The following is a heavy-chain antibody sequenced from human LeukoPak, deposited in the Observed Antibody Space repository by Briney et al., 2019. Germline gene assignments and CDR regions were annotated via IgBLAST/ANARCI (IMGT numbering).Heavy chain of an antibody. CDR2: TYYTSKWYN. Sequence: SQTLSLTCAISGDSVSSNIVAWNWIRQSPSRGPEWLGRTYYTSKWYNDYATTVKSRMTLNADTAKNQVSLQLNSVTPEDTAVYYCAREIRNSFDIWGQGTVVIVSS. V-gene: IGHV6-1*01. J-gene: IGHJ3*02. CDR1: GDSVSSNIVA. CDR3: AREIRNSFDI. D-gene: IGHD2/OR15-2a*01.